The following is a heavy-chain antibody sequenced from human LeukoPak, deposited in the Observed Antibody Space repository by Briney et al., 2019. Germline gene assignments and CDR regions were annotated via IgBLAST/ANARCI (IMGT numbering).Heavy chain of an antibody. V-gene: IGHV3-30*02. D-gene: IGHD3-16*02. Sequence: GGSLRLSCATSGFIFSDYGMHWVRQAPGKGLEWVAFIENDESNKYYTDSVKGRFTISRDNSKNTLHLQMSSLRPEDTGVYYCAQLRLGKLSTFDYWGQGTLVTISS. CDR3: AQLRLGKLSTFDY. CDR1: GFIFSDYG. CDR2: IENDESNK. J-gene: IGHJ4*02.